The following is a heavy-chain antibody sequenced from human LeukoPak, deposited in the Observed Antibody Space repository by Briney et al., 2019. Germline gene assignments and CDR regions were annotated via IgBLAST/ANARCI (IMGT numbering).Heavy chain of an antibody. D-gene: IGHD3-10*01. Sequence: ASVKVSCKASGYTFTSYYMHWVRQAPGQGLEWMGIINPSGGSTSYAQKFQGRVTMTRDMSTSTVYMELSSLRSEDTAVYYCARDARSPHYYGSGSYYTYYYYYMDVWGKGTTVTVSS. V-gene: IGHV1-46*01. CDR3: ARDARSPHYYGSGSYYTYYYYYMDV. J-gene: IGHJ6*03. CDR2: INPSGGST. CDR1: GYTFTSYY.